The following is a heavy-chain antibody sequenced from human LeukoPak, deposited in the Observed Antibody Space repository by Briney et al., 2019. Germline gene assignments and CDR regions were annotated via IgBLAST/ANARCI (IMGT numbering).Heavy chain of an antibody. V-gene: IGHV3-23*01. Sequence: GGSLRLSCAASGFTFSTYAMTWVRQAPGKGLEWVSGISASGGSTYCADSVKGRFTISRDNSKNTLYLQMSSLRAEDTAVYYCAKGVTIYTNSGLGYWGQGTLVTVSS. CDR3: AKGVTIYTNSGLGY. CDR2: ISASGGST. D-gene: IGHD7-27*01. J-gene: IGHJ4*02. CDR1: GFTFSTYA.